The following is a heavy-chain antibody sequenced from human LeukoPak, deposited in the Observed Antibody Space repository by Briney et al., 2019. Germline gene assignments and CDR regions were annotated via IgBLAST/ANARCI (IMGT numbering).Heavy chain of an antibody. Sequence: PGGSLRLSCAASGFTFSSYAMSWVRQAPGKGLEWVSAISGSGGSTYYADSVKGRFTTSRDNAKNSVHLQMNSLRGEDTAVYYCARVSIGDGSGYRPYDMWGQGTMVIVSS. CDR3: ARVSIGDGSGYRPYDM. CDR1: GFTFSSYA. V-gene: IGHV3-23*01. J-gene: IGHJ3*02. D-gene: IGHD3-22*01. CDR2: ISGSGGST.